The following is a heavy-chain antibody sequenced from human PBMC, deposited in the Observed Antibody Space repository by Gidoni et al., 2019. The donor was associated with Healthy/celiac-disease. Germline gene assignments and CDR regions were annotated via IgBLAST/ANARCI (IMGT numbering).Heavy chain of an antibody. CDR3: ARDRYYYDSSGYYRFDY. J-gene: IGHJ4*02. CDR2: IIPILGIA. CDR1: GAAFRNYT. D-gene: IGHD3-22*01. V-gene: IGHV1-69*04. Sequence: VQVVRSGAELKERGSWGKGACRAAGAAFRNYTISWVRQAPGQGLEWMGRIIPILGIANYAQKFQGRVTITEDKSTSTAYMELSSLRSEDTAVYYCARDRYYYDSSGYYRFDYWGQGTLVTVSS.